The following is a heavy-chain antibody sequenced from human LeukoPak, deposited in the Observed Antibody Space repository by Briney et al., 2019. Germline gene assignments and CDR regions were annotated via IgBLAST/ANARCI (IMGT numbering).Heavy chain of an antibody. D-gene: IGHD3-3*02. V-gene: IGHV4-39*07. Sequence: SETLSLTCTVSGGSISSSSYYWGWIRQPPGKGLEWIGSIYYSGSTYYNPSLKSRVTISVDTSKNQFSLKLTSVTAADTAVYYCATTSHFWRGDLTKGWFDPWGQGTLVTVSS. CDR3: ATTSHFWRGDLTKGWFDP. CDR1: GGSISSSSYY. J-gene: IGHJ5*02. CDR2: IYYSGST.